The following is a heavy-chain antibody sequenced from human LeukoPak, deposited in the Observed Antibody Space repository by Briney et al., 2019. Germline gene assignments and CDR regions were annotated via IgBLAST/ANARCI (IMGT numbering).Heavy chain of an antibody. V-gene: IGHV1-2*02. Sequence: ASVKVSCKASGYTFTGYYTHWVRQAPGQGLEWMGWINPNSGGTNYAQKFQGRVTMTRDTSISTAYMELSRLRSDDTAVYYCARGIAVAGDLIDYWGQGTLVTVSS. CDR3: ARGIAVAGDLIDY. CDR1: GYTFTGYY. J-gene: IGHJ4*02. D-gene: IGHD6-19*01. CDR2: INPNSGGT.